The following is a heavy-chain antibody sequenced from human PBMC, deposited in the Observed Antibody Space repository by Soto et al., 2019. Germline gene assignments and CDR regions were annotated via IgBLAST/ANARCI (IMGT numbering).Heavy chain of an antibody. CDR1: GYSFTSYW. Sequence: LKISCKGSGYSFTSYWIGWVRQMPGKGLEWMGIIYPGDSDTRYSPSFQGQVTISADKSISTAYLQWSSLKASDTAMYYCARRGARHGYYYYGMDVWGQGTTVTVSS. J-gene: IGHJ6*02. CDR3: ARRGARHGYYYYGMDV. D-gene: IGHD6-6*01. V-gene: IGHV5-51*01. CDR2: IYPGDSDT.